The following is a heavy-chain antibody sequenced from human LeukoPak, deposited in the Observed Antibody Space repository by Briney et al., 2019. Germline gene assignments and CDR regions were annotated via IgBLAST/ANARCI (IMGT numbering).Heavy chain of an antibody. D-gene: IGHD6-6*01. V-gene: IGHV4-59*11. Sequence: PSETLSLTCTLSSGSISSQYWSCIRQPPGEGREWIGYIYYSGSTSYNPSLKSRVTISVDTSKNQFSLRLSSVTAADTAVYYCARDIISEYSSSHSHFDPWGQGTLVTVSS. CDR1: SGSISSQY. CDR3: ARDIISEYSSSHSHFDP. J-gene: IGHJ5*02. CDR2: IYYSGST.